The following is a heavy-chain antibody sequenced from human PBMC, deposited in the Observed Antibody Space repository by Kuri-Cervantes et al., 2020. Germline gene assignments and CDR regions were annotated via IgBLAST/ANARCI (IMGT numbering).Heavy chain of an antibody. CDR3: EKEGGNYGDYVLSDYYGMDV. Sequence: LTSAASGFTFSSYAMSWVRQAPGKGLEWVSAISGSGGSTYYADSVTGRFTIPRNNSKNTLYLQMNSLRAEDTAVYYCEKEGGNYGDYVLSDYYGMDVWGQGTTVTVSS. V-gene: IGHV3-23*01. CDR1: GFTFSSYA. J-gene: IGHJ6*02. D-gene: IGHD4-17*01. CDR2: ISGSGGST.